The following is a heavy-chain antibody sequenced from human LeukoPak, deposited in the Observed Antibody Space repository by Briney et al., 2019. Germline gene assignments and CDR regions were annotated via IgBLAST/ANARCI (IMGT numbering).Heavy chain of an antibody. Sequence: SETLSLTCTVSGGSISSSSYYWGWIRKPPGKWLEWIGSIYYSGSTYYNPSLKSRVTISVDTSKNQFSLKLSSVTAADTAVYYCARQRGRPDAFDIWGQGTMVTVSS. V-gene: IGHV4-39*01. CDR2: IYYSGST. CDR1: GGSISSSSYY. J-gene: IGHJ3*02. CDR3: ARQRGRPDAFDI.